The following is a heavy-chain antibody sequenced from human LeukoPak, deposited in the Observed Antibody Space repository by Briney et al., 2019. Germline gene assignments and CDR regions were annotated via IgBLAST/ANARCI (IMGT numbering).Heavy chain of an antibody. CDR2: ISYDGSNK. J-gene: IGHJ4*02. D-gene: IGHD5-18*01. CDR1: GFTFSSYG. V-gene: IGHV3-30*03. Sequence: PGGSLRLSCAASGFTFSSYGMHWVRQAPGKGLEWVAVISYDGSNKYYADSVKGRFTISRDNSKNTLYLQMNSLRAEDTAVYYCARALYGYNYGSVDYWGQGTLVTVSS. CDR3: ARALYGYNYGSVDY.